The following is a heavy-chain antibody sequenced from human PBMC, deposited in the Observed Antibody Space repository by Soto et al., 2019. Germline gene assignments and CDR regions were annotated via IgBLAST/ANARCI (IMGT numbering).Heavy chain of an antibody. CDR2: MNPNSGNT. J-gene: IGHJ4*02. D-gene: IGHD4-17*01. CDR3: ARGDETTVTTNDY. CDR1: GYTFTSYD. Sequence: ASVKVSCKASGYTFTSYDINWVRQATGQGLEWMGWMNPNSGNTGYAQKFQGRVTMTRNTSISTAYMELSSLGSEDTAVYYCARGDETTVTTNDYWGQGTLVTVSS. V-gene: IGHV1-8*01.